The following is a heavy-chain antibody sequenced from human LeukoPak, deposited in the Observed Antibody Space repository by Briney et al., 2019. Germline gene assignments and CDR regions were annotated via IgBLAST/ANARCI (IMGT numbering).Heavy chain of an antibody. CDR2: INNSGST. V-gene: IGHV4-4*07. D-gene: IGHD6-25*01. Sequence: SETLSLTCTVSGGSISTFYWTWIRQPAGKGLEWIGRINNSGSTNYNPSLRSRVSMSVDRSKNQFSVTLSSVTAADTAVYFCAREGGDPRWLDPWGQGTLVIVSS. CDR3: AREGGDPRWLDP. CDR1: GGSISTFY. J-gene: IGHJ5*02.